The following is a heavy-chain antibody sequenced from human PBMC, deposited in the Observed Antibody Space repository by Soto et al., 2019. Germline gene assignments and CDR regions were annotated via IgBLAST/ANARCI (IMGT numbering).Heavy chain of an antibody. D-gene: IGHD2-15*01. V-gene: IGHV3-33*01. CDR1: GFTFSSYG. J-gene: IGHJ6*02. CDR3: ARDPWYCSGGSCYSGGMDV. Sequence: QVQLVESGGGVVQPGRSLRLSCAASGFTFSSYGMHWVRQAPGKGLEWVAGIWYDGSNKYYADSVKGRFTISRDNSKNTLYLQMNSLRAEDTAVYYCARDPWYCSGGSCYSGGMDVWGQGTTVTVSS. CDR2: IWYDGSNK.